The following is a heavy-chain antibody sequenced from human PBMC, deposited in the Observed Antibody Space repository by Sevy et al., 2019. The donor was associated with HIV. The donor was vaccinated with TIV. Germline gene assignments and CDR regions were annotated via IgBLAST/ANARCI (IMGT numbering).Heavy chain of an antibody. CDR1: GGSISSYY. CDR2: IYYSGST. CDR3: ARDHQGASGGRRDYYGMDV. J-gene: IGHJ6*02. D-gene: IGHD1-26*01. V-gene: IGHV4-59*01. Sequence: SETLSLTCTVSGGSISSYYWSWIRQPPGKGLEWIGYIYYSGSTNYNPSLKSRVTISVDTSKNQFSLKLSSVTAADTAVYYCARDHQGASGGRRDYYGMDVWGQGTTVTVSS.